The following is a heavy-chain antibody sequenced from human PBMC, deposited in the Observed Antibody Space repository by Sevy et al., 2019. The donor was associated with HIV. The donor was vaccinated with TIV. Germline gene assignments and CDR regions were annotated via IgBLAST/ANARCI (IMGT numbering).Heavy chain of an antibody. CDR3: ARPHSPCTSSSYFLN. CDR1: GSINSYY. V-gene: IGHV4-59*08. D-gene: IGHD2-2*01. Sequence: SETLSLTCSVSGSINSYYWSWIRQTPEKGLEWIGYIYYNGNTNHNPSLKSRVTMSIDTSKNQFSLKLSSVTAADTAVYYCARPHSPCTSSSYFLNWGQGILVTVSS. CDR2: IYYNGNT. J-gene: IGHJ1*01.